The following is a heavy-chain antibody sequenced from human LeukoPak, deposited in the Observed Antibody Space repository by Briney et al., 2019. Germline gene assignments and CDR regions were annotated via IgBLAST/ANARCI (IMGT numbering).Heavy chain of an antibody. J-gene: IGHJ4*02. CDR2: INHSGST. CDR3: ARVSSWSPFDY. D-gene: IGHD6-13*01. Sequence: SETLSLTCAVCGGSFSGYYWSWIRQPPGKGLEWIGEINHSGSTNYNPSLKSRVTISVDTSKNQFSLKLSSVTAADTAVYYCARVSSWSPFDYWGQGTLVTVSS. V-gene: IGHV4-34*01. CDR1: GGSFSGYY.